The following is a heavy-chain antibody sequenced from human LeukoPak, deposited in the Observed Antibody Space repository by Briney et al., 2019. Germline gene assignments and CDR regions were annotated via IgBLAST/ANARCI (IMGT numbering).Heavy chain of an antibody. J-gene: IGHJ4*02. CDR3: ARVRGYDSSGYLPPFLDY. D-gene: IGHD3-22*01. CDR2: INPNSGGT. CDR1: GYTFTGYY. V-gene: IGHV1-2*02. Sequence: ASVKVSCKASGYTFTGYYMHWVRQAPGQGLEWMGWINPNSGGTNYAQKFQGRVTMTRDTSISTAYMELSRLRSDDTAVYYCARVRGYDSSGYLPPFLDYWGQGTLVTVSP.